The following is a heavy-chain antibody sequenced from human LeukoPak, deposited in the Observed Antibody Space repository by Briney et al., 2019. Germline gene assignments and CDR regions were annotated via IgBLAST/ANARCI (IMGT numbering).Heavy chain of an antibody. J-gene: IGHJ3*02. CDR1: GGSISSGGYS. Sequence: SETLSLTCAVSGGSISSGGYSWSWIRQPPGKGLEWIGYIYHSGSTYYNPSLKSRVTISVDRSKNQFSLRLSSVTAADTAVYYCARVIEFAFDIWGQGTMVTVSS. V-gene: IGHV4-30-2*01. CDR3: ARVIEFAFDI. CDR2: IYHSGST.